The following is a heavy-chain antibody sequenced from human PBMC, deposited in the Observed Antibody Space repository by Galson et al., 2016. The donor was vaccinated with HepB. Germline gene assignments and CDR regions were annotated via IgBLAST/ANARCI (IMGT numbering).Heavy chain of an antibody. CDR2: IYWDDDK. Sequence: PALVKPTQTPTLSCSFSGFSLSSNGEAVGWIRQPPGKALEWLAMIYWDDDKRFSPSLNSRLTITKDTSKNQVVLTMTNTDPVDTATYYCARSIAHCTNNVCYTKGYFDYWGQGTLVTVSS. V-gene: IGHV2-5*02. D-gene: IGHD2-8*01. CDR3: ARSIAHCTNNVCYTKGYFDY. CDR1: GFSLSSNGEA. J-gene: IGHJ4*02.